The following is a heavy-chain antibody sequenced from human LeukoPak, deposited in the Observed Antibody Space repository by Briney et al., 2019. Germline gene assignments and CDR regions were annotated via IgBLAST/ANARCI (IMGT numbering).Heavy chain of an antibody. CDR1: GYRFTSYW. D-gene: IGHD5-24*01. CDR3: ARLDGMMASRPPSAY. Sequence: GESLKISCKTSGYRFTSYWIGWVRQMPGKGLEWMGIIYPGDSDTRYSPTFNGQVTISADTSISTAYLQRSSLTASDTAMYYCARLDGMMASRPPSAYWGQGTLVTVAS. V-gene: IGHV5-51*01. J-gene: IGHJ4*02. CDR2: IYPGDSDT.